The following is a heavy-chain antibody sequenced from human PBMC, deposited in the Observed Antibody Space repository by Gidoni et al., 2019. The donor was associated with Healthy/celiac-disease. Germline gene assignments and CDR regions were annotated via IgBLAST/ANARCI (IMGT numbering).Heavy chain of an antibody. CDR1: GGSISSSSEY. CDR3: ARHTPPYGSGNYGMDV. J-gene: IGHJ6*02. V-gene: IGHV4-39*01. D-gene: IGHD3-10*01. Sequence: LQLQQSFPGLVKPSATLSLTCTFSGGSISSSSEYWGCIRRHQGKGLELIGSIYYRGCTYYNPSLKSRVTIYVDTSKNQFSRKLSSVTAADTAVYYCARHTPPYGSGNYGMDVWGQGTTVTVSS. CDR2: IYYRGCT.